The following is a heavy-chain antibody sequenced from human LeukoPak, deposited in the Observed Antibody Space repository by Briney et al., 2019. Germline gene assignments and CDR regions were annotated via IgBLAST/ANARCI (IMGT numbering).Heavy chain of an antibody. Sequence: PSGSLTLSCAASGSTFSDAWMSWVRQAPGKGLEWVGRIKSKTDAATTDYAAPVQGRFNISRDDSENTLYLQMNSLKTEDTAVYYCTREGRGSDALDYWGQGTLVTVSS. D-gene: IGHD3-16*01. CDR1: GSTFSDAW. CDR3: TREGRGSDALDY. J-gene: IGHJ4*02. V-gene: IGHV3-15*01. CDR2: IKSKTDAATT.